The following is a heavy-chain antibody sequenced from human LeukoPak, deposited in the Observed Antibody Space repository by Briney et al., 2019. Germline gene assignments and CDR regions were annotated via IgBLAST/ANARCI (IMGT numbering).Heavy chain of an antibody. D-gene: IGHD3-10*01. V-gene: IGHV4-39*01. Sequence: SETLSLTCTVSGGSISSSSYYWGWIRQPPGKGLEWIGSIYYSGSTYYNPSLKSRVTISVDTSKNQFSLKLSSVTAADTAVYYCARTPGSMVSRGGSWFDPWGQGTLVTVSS. J-gene: IGHJ5*02. CDR1: GGSISSSSYY. CDR2: IYYSGST. CDR3: ARTPGSMVSRGGSWFDP.